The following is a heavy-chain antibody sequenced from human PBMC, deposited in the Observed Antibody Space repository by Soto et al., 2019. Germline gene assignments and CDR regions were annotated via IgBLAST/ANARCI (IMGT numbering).Heavy chain of an antibody. CDR3: ARTNSRGHWAAWY. V-gene: IGHV4-61*01. Sequence: PSETLSLTCTISGDSVSSGSYYWSWIRQAPGKGLEWIGYIQSSGNTNYNPSLKSRVTISINTSKNQFSLNLTSVTAADTAVYYCARTNSRGHWAAWYWGQGXLVTVYS. CDR2: IQSSGNT. J-gene: IGHJ4*02. CDR1: GDSVSSGSYY. D-gene: IGHD3-22*01.